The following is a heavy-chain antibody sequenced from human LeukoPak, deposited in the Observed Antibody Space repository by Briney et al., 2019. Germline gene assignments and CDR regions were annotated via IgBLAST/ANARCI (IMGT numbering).Heavy chain of an antibody. Sequence: PGGSLRLSCAASAFTFSSYAMSWVRQAPGKGLEWVSLISGSGGSTYYADSVKGRFTISRDNSKNTLYLQMNSLRAEDTAVYYCAKSCGDYGSFFDYWGQGTLVTVSS. J-gene: IGHJ4*02. V-gene: IGHV3-23*01. CDR3: AKSCGDYGSFFDY. D-gene: IGHD4-17*01. CDR2: ISGSGGST. CDR1: AFTFSSYA.